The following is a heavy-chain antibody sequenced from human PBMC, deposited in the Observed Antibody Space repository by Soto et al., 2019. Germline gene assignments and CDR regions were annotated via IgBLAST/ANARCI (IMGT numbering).Heavy chain of an antibody. CDR3: AIALRLGELSAFDY. V-gene: IGHV4-31*03. CDR1: GCSISSGGCY. J-gene: IGHJ4*02. D-gene: IGHD3-16*02. Sequence: PSETLSLTCTVSGCSISSGGCYWSWIRQHPGKGLEWIGYIYYSGSTYYNPSLKSRVTISVDTSKNQFSLKLSSVTAADTAVYYCAIALRLGELSAFDYWGQGTLVTVSS. CDR2: IYYSGST.